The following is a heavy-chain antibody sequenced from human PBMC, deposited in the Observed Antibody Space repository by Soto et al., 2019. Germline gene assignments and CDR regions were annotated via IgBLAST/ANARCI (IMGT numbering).Heavy chain of an antibody. Sequence: QVHLLLQSGAVVKKPGSSVKVACKASGGNPSNSAISWVRQAPGQGLEWMGGIIPVFGIISHAQNFQGRVTITADESTSTAYMELSSLRSEDTAVYFCAGGRIVVAGSSAYYSMDVWGQGTTVTVSS. J-gene: IGHJ6*02. V-gene: IGHV1-69*01. CDR2: IIPVFGII. D-gene: IGHD6-19*01. CDR3: AGGRIVVAGSSAYYSMDV. CDR1: GGNPSNSA.